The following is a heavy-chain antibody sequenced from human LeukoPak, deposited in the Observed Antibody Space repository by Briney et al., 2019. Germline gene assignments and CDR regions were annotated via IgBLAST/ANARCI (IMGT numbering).Heavy chain of an antibody. V-gene: IGHV1-18*01. J-gene: IGHJ4*02. D-gene: IGHD2-15*01. CDR2: ISAYKGNT. CDR3: ARDDLGYCHGGSCYTLYDY. CDR1: GYTFSGYG. Sequence: GASVKVSCKASGYTFSGYGISWVRQAPGQGLEWMGWISAYKGNTNYVKKLQGRVTMTTDTSTATTYMEMRSLRADDTAVYYCARDDLGYCHGGSCYTLYDYWGQGTLVTVSS.